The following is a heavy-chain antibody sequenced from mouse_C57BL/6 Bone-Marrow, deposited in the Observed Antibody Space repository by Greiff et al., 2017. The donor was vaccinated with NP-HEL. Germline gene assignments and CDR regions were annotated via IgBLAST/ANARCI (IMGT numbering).Heavy chain of an antibody. V-gene: IGHV1-19*01. CDR3: ARWGYIKLYYYAMDY. J-gene: IGHJ4*01. CDR2: INPYNGGT. D-gene: IGHD2-5*01. CDR1: GYTFTDYY. Sequence: VQLQQSGPVLVKPGASVKMSCKASGYTFTDYYMNWVKQSHGKSLEWIGVINPYNGGTSYNQKFKGKATLTVDKSSSTAYMELNSRTCEDSAVYYCARWGYIKLYYYAMDYWGQGTSVTVSS.